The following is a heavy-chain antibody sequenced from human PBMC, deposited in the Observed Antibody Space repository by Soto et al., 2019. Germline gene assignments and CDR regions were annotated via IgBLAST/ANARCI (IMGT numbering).Heavy chain of an antibody. D-gene: IGHD2-15*01. Sequence: GGSLRLSCAASGFTFSNAWMSWVRQAPGTGLEWVGRIKSKTDGGTTDYAAPVKGRFTISRDDSKNTLYLQMNSLKTEDTAVYYCTTDQGPYCSGGSCYFDYWGQGTLVTVSS. CDR1: GFTFSNAW. V-gene: IGHV3-15*01. CDR3: TTDQGPYCSGGSCYFDY. J-gene: IGHJ4*02. CDR2: IKSKTDGGTT.